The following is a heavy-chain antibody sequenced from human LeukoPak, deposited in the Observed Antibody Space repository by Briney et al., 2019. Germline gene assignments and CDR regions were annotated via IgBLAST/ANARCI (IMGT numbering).Heavy chain of an antibody. CDR3: ARVQEKIKRWLFDY. Sequence: GGSLRLSCAASGFTFSSYWMSWVRQAPGKGLEWVANIKQDGSEKYYVDSVKGRFTISRDNAKNSLYLQMNSLRAEDTAVYYCARVQEKIKRWLFDYWGQGTLVTVSS. CDR2: IKQDGSEK. CDR1: GFTFSSYW. J-gene: IGHJ4*02. V-gene: IGHV3-7*01. D-gene: IGHD5-24*01.